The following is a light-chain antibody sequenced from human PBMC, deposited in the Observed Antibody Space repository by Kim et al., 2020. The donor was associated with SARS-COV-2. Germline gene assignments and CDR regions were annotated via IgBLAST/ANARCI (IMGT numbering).Light chain of an antibody. CDR1: QSVNAW. Sequence: ASVGDRLTITCRASQSVNAWVAWYQQKPGQAPKMLIYDGNTLKTGVPSRFSGRGSGTTFTLTISSVQPDDFATYYCQQYDSYSYSFGQGTKLEI. J-gene: IGKJ2*03. CDR3: QQYDSYSYS. CDR2: DGN. V-gene: IGKV1-5*01.